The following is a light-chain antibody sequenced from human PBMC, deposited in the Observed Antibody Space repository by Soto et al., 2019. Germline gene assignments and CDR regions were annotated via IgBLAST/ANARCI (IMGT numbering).Light chain of an antibody. Sequence: EIVMTQSPATLSVSPGERATLSCRVSQSVNTILAWYQQKPGQAPRLLIYGASTRATGIPARFSGSGSGTEFTLTSSSLHDEYVAVYYRQQYDNWPPTFGRGTKVEIK. CDR2: GAS. CDR3: QQYDNWPPT. CDR1: QSVNTI. J-gene: IGKJ1*01. V-gene: IGKV3D-15*01.